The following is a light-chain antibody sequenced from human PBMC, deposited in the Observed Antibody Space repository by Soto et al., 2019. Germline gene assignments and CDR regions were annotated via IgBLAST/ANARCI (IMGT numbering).Light chain of an antibody. CDR1: SSDVGGYNS. Sequence: QSALTQPASVSGSPGQSITISCTGTSSDVGGYNSVSWYQHHPGKAPKLILYDVSNRPSGGSNPFSGSKSGNTASLTISGLQPEDEADYYCSSYTTSNTRQIVFGTGTKVTVL. V-gene: IGLV2-14*03. J-gene: IGLJ1*01. CDR2: DVS. CDR3: SSYTTSNTRQIV.